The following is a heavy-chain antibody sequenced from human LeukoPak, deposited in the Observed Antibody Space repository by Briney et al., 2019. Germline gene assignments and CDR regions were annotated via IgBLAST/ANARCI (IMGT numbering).Heavy chain of an antibody. V-gene: IGHV3-30*03. CDR3: ATNLLHDYKGS. J-gene: IGHJ4*02. D-gene: IGHD4-11*01. CDR1: GFTFSNSV. Sequence: PGKSLRLSCEASGFTFSNSVMNWVRQAPGKGLEWVALVSYEGSSERYADSAKGRFTISRDNSKNVLYLQMNSLRVEDTAVYYCATNLLHDYKGSWGQGTLVTVSS. CDR2: VSYEGSSE.